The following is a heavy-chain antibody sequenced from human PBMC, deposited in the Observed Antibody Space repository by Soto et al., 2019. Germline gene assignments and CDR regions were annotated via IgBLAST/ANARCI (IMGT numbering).Heavy chain of an antibody. CDR3: ARDASTSWHYLDY. CDR2: IYHSGNT. V-gene: IGHV4-31*03. Sequence: SETLSLTCTVSGGSISSGGYYWSWIRQHPEKGLEWIGHIYHSGNTYYNPSLKSRVTISVDTSKNQFSLKLSSVTAADTAVYYCARDASTSWHYLDYWGQGTRVTVAS. D-gene: IGHD6-13*01. CDR1: GGSISSGGYY. J-gene: IGHJ4*02.